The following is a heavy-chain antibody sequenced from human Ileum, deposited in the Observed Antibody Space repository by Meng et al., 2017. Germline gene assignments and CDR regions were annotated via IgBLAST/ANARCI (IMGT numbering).Heavy chain of an antibody. CDR2: IGHSESA. Sequence: VTLREWGLGLVGPSGPLCVACGVSSGSSSRKTCRRWVRQSPGKGLEWIGQIGHSESASYTPCLKSRVTMSGDKSKSQFFLLLTSVTAADKAIYDCARHGCYFHDFWGQGTLVTVSS. CDR1: SGSSSRKTC. D-gene: IGHD3-22*01. V-gene: IGHV4-4*02. J-gene: IGHJ4*02. CDR3: ARHGCYFHDF.